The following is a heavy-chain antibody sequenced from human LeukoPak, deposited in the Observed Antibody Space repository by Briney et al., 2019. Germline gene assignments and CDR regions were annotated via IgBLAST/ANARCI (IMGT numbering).Heavy chain of an antibody. D-gene: IGHD3-16*01. CDR1: GYTFTSYY. Sequence: ASVKVSCKASGYTFTSYYMHWVRQAPGQGLEWMGGIIPIFGTANYAQKFQGRVTITTDESTSTAYMELSSLRSDDTAVYYCARENGGDDYNPYGMDVWGQGTTVTVSS. CDR3: ARENGGDDYNPYGMDV. J-gene: IGHJ6*02. V-gene: IGHV1-69*05. CDR2: IIPIFGTA.